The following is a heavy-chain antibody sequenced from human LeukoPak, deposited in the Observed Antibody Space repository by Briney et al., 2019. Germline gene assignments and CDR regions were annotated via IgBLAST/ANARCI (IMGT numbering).Heavy chain of an antibody. CDR2: IYSGGST. J-gene: IGHJ4*02. CDR1: EFSVGSNY. CDR3: TRDPRRLDY. Sequence: PGGSLRLSCAASEFSVGSNYVTWVRQAPGKGLEWVSLIYSGGSTYYADSVKGRFTISRDNSKNTLYLQMNSLRAEDTAVYYCTRDPRRLDYWGQGTLVTVSS. V-gene: IGHV3-66*01.